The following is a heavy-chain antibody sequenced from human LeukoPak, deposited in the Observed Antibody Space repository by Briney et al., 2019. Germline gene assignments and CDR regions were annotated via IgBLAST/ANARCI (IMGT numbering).Heavy chain of an antibody. J-gene: IGHJ4*02. Sequence: PSETLSLTCTVSGGSISSSSYYWGWVRQPPGKGLEWIGSIYYSGSTYYNPSLKSRVTISVDTSKNQFSLKLSSVTAADTAVYYCARGSYDYVWGLWGQGVLVTVSS. V-gene: IGHV4-39*07. D-gene: IGHD3-16*01. CDR1: GGSISSSSYY. CDR3: ARGSYDYVWGL. CDR2: IYYSGST.